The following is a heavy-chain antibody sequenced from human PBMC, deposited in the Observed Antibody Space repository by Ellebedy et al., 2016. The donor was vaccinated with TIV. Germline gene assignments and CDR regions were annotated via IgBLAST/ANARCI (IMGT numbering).Heavy chain of an antibody. Sequence: GESLKISCAASGFTFSSYAMSWVRQAPGKGLEWVSTITGSGGNTYFADSVKGRFTISRDNSKNTLYLQMNSLRAEDTAVYYCARDQVYGIQLWFDYWGQGTLVTVSS. CDR1: GFTFSSYA. D-gene: IGHD5-18*01. CDR3: ARDQVYGIQLWFDY. J-gene: IGHJ4*02. V-gene: IGHV3-23*01. CDR2: ITGSGGNT.